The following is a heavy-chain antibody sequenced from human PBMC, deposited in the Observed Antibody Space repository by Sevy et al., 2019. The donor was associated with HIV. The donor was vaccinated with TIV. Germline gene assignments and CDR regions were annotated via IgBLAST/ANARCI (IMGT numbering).Heavy chain of an antibody. CDR2: INPISGGT. V-gene: IGHV1-2*06. D-gene: IGHD1-1*01. J-gene: IGHJ4*02. CDR3: AREAGATYNGLLDS. CDR1: GYTFTDNY. Sequence: ASVKVSCKASGYTFTDNYLHWVRQAPGQGLEWMGRINPISGGTKYGQKFQDRVTMTRDTSISTAYMEMSRLRFDDTALYYCAREAGATYNGLLDSWGQGSLVTVSS.